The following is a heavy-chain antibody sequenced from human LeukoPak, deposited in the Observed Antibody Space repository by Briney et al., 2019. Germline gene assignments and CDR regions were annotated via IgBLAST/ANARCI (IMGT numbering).Heavy chain of an antibody. CDR1: GFTFSSYS. CDR3: ARDPYSYCSSTSCQYYYYYYGMDV. V-gene: IGHV3-48*02. J-gene: IGHJ6*02. Sequence: GGSLRFSCAAYGFTFSSYSMNWVRPGQGKGLEGVSYISSSSRTIYYADSVKGRFTISRDNAKNSLYLQMNSLRDEDTAVYYCARDPYSYCSSTSCQYYYYYYGMDVWGQGTTVTVSS. CDR2: ISSSSRTI. D-gene: IGHD2-2*01.